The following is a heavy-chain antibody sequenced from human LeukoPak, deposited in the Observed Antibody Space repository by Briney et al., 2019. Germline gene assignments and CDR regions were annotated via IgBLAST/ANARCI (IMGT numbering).Heavy chain of an antibody. J-gene: IGHJ4*02. CDR2: IYHTGST. V-gene: IGHV4-59*11. CDR3: ARRGRNSSGWQDYL. Sequence: SETLSLTCTVSGGSISSHYWSWIRQPPGKGLEWIANIYHTGSTNYNPSLSGRVTISIDTAKNQFSLKLTSVTAADTAVYYCARRGRNSSGWQDYLWGQGTLVTVSS. D-gene: IGHD6-25*01. CDR1: GGSISSHY.